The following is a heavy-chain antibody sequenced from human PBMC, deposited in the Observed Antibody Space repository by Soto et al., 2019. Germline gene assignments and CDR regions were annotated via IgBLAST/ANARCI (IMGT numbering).Heavy chain of an antibody. D-gene: IGHD3-3*01. CDR3: VPWGRFLPWFDP. CDR1: GFTFSSYW. V-gene: IGHV3-74*01. Sequence: GGSLRLSCAASGFTFSSYWMHWVRQAPGKGLVWVSRINSDGSSTSYADSVKGRFTISRDNAKNTLYLQMNSLGAEDTAVYYCVPWGRFLPWFDPWGQGTLVTVSS. J-gene: IGHJ5*02. CDR2: INSDGSST.